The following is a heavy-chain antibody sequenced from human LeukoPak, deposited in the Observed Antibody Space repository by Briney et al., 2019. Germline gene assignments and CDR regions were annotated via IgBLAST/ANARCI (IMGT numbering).Heavy chain of an antibody. CDR1: GFTFSSYA. CDR3: SPRFEAPPPPSQFDY. V-gene: IGHV3-23*01. CDR2: ISGSGGST. J-gene: IGHJ4*02. Sequence: GGSLRLSCAASGFTFSSYAMSWVRQVPGKGLEWVSSISGSGGSTYYADSVKGRFTISRDNSKNTLYLQMNSLRAEYTAVYYCSPRFEAPPPPSQFDYWGQGTLVTVSS. D-gene: IGHD3-10*01.